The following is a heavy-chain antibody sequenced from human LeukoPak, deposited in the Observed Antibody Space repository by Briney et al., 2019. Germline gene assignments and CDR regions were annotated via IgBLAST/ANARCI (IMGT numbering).Heavy chain of an antibody. CDR3: ARVTKLHHYYYYYYYMDV. V-gene: IGHV4-59*12. Sequence: SETLSLTCTVSGGSISSYYWSWIRQPPRKGLEWIGYNYHSGSTYYNPSLKSRVTISVDRSKNQFSLKLSSVTAADTAVYYCARVTKLHHYYYYYYYMDVWGKGTTVTVSS. J-gene: IGHJ6*03. CDR1: GGSISSYY. CDR2: NYHSGST. D-gene: IGHD4-11*01.